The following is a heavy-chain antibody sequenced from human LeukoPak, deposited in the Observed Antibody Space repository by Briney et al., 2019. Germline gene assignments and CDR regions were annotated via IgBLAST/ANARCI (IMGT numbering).Heavy chain of an antibody. V-gene: IGHV3-23*01. Sequence: GGSLRLSCTPSGYTFSRYPMNCVRQAPGKGLECVSGIGRGGTITYYADSMKGRFTIFRDNSRTTLSQQMNSLRADDPALHYCAKDLDYTTYGYYFDYWGQGTLVTVSS. CDR1: GYTFSRYP. J-gene: IGHJ4*02. CDR2: IGRGGTIT. CDR3: AKDLDYTTYGYYFDY. D-gene: IGHD4-11*01.